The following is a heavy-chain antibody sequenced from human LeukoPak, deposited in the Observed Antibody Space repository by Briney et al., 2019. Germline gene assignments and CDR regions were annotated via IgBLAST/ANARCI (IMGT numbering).Heavy chain of an antibody. V-gene: IGHV5-51*01. D-gene: IGHD3-3*01. CDR2: IYPGDSDI. CDR1: GYSFTSYW. J-gene: IGHJ3*02. Sequence: PGESLKISCKGSGYSFTSYWIGWVRQMPGKGLEWMGIIYPGDSDIRYSPAFQGQVTISADKSITTAYLQWSSLKASDTAMYYCARTFSTISGVVTGAFDIWGQGTMVTVSS. CDR3: ARTFSTISGVVTGAFDI.